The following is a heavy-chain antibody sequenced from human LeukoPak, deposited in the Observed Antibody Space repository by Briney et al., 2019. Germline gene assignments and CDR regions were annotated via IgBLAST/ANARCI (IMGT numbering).Heavy chain of an antibody. Sequence: SETLSLTSAVYGGSFSGYYWSWIRQPPGKGLEWIGEINHSGSTNYNPSLKSRVTISVDTSKNQFSLKLSSVTAADTAVYYCARRRAARRTFDYWGQGTLVTVSS. V-gene: IGHV4-34*01. J-gene: IGHJ4*02. CDR2: INHSGST. CDR1: GGSFSGYY. CDR3: ARRRAARRTFDY. D-gene: IGHD6-6*01.